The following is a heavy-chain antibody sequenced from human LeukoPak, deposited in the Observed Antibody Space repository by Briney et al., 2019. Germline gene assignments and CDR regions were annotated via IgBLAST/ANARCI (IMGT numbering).Heavy chain of an antibody. CDR1: GGSISSSSYY. V-gene: IGHV4-39*07. CDR2: IYHSGST. Sequence: PSETLSLTCTVSGGSISSSSYYWGWIRQPPGKGLEWIGSIYHSGSTNYNPSLKSRVTISVDTSKNQFSLKLSSVTAADTAVYYCARDLAAGNERYFDLWGRGTLVTVSS. J-gene: IGHJ2*01. D-gene: IGHD6-13*01. CDR3: ARDLAAGNERYFDL.